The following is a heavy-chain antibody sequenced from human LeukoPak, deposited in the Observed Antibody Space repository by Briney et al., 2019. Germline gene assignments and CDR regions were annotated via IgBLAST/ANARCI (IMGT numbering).Heavy chain of an antibody. D-gene: IGHD3-3*01. Sequence: ASVKVSCKVSGYTLTELSMHWVRQAPGQGLEWMGWINPNSGGTNYAQKLQGRVTMTTDTSTSTAYMELRSLRSDDTAAYYCARDGLYDFWSGYQLRFDYWGQGTLVTVSS. CDR2: INPNSGGT. V-gene: IGHV1-2*02. J-gene: IGHJ4*02. CDR3: ARDGLYDFWSGYQLRFDY. CDR1: GYTLTELS.